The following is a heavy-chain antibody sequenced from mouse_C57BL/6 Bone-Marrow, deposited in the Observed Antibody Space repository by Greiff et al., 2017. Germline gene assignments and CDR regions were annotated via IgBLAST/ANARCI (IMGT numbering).Heavy chain of an antibody. Sequence: EVMLVESGGGLVKPGGSLKLSCAASGFTFSDYGMHWVRQAPEKGLEWVAYISSGSSTIYYADTVKGRFNISRDNAKTPLFLQMTSLRSEDTAMDYWARGGTVVATGAMDYWGKGTSVTVSS. CDR2: ISSGSSTI. D-gene: IGHD1-1*01. CDR3: ARGGTVVATGAMDY. J-gene: IGHJ4*01. V-gene: IGHV5-17*01. CDR1: GFTFSDYG.